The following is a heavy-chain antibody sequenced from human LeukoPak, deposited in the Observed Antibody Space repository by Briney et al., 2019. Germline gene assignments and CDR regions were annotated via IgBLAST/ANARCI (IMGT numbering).Heavy chain of an antibody. V-gene: IGHV4-59*01. D-gene: IGHD3-22*01. J-gene: IGHJ4*02. CDR2: IHYSGSP. CDR3: ARVRGTSGYQALDY. Sequence: SETLSLTCTVSGGSISNCYWSWIRQPPGKGLEWIGYIHYSGSPNYNPSLKSRVSISVDTSKNQFSLKLSSVTAADTAVYYCARVRGTSGYQALDYWGQGTLVTVSS. CDR1: GGSISNCY.